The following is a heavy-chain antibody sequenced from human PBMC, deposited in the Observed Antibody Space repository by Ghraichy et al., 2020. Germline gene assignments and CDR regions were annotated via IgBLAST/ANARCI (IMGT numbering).Heavy chain of an antibody. J-gene: IGHJ6*02. CDR3: ARGSRVVRFYYYDGMDV. CDR2: ITSSGSFK. V-gene: IGHV3-48*02. D-gene: IGHD4-23*01. CDR1: GFTFSGYS. Sequence: RGSLRLSCVGSGFTFSGYSMNWVRQSPGKRLEWVSYITSSGSFKSYADSVKGRFTISRDNAQNSLSLQMNSLTDEDTAVYYCARGSRVVRFYYYDGMDVWGQGTTVTVSS.